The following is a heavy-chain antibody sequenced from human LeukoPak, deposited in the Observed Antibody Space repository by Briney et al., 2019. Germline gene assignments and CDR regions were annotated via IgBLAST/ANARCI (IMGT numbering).Heavy chain of an antibody. Sequence: ASVKVSCKVSGYTLTELSMHWVRQAPGKGLEWMGGFDPEDGETIYAQKFQGRVTMTEHTSTDTAYMELSSLRSEDTAVYYCATDRSGELLWGGFDYWGQGTLVTVSS. V-gene: IGHV1-24*01. CDR2: FDPEDGET. J-gene: IGHJ4*02. CDR3: ATDRSGELLWGGFDY. D-gene: IGHD3-10*01. CDR1: GYTLTELS.